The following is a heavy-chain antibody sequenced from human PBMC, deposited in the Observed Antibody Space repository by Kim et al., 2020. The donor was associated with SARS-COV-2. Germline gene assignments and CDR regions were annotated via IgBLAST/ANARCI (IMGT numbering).Heavy chain of an antibody. D-gene: IGHD6-19*01. CDR2: IKSKTDGGTT. Sequence: GGSLRLSCAASGFTFSNAWMSWVRQAPGKGLEWVGRIKSKTDGGTTDYAAPVKGRFTISRDDSKNTLYLQMNSLKTEDTAVYYCTTDYSSGWHRDYWGQGTLVTVSS. CDR1: GFTFSNAW. CDR3: TTDYSSGWHRDY. V-gene: IGHV3-15*01. J-gene: IGHJ4*02.